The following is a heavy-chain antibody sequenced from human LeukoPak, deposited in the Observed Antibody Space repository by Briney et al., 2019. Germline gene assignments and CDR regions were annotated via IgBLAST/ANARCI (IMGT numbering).Heavy chain of an antibody. Sequence: GGSLRLSCAVSGFTFSSCSFSWVRQAPGKGLEWVSYISDTGYTTYYADSVKGRFTISRDDARNSVSLQVNSLRAEDTAVYYCARDMGYCSGGNCYRWFHTWGQGTLVTVSS. V-gene: IGHV3-48*01. CDR1: GFTFSSCS. J-gene: IGHJ5*02. CDR2: ISDTGYTT. CDR3: ARDMGYCSGGNCYRWFHT. D-gene: IGHD2-15*01.